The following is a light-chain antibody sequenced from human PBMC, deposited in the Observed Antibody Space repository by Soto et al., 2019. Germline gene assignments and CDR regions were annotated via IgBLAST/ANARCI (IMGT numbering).Light chain of an antibody. V-gene: IGLV2-11*01. CDR2: DVT. CDR3: CSYADSNTLV. Sequence: QSVLTQPRSVSGSPGQSVTISCTGTSSDVGGYNFVSWLQQHPGKAPKLMIYDVTKRPSGVPDRFSGSKSGNTASLTISGLQGEDEADYYCCSYADSNTLVFGGGTKLTVL. CDR1: SSDVGGYNF. J-gene: IGLJ2*01.